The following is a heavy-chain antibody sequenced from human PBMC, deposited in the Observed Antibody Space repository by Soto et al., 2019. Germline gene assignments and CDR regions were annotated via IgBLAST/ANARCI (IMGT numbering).Heavy chain of an antibody. CDR3: ARARTMVRGNWFDP. D-gene: IGHD3-10*01. CDR2: TYYRSKWYN. J-gene: IGHJ5*02. V-gene: IGHV6-1*01. Sequence: QALSLPSAISGDSVSSNSAACNLIRHSPSRGLEWLGRTYYRSKWYNDYAVSVKSRITINPDTSKNQFSLQLNSVTPEDTAVYYCARARTMVRGNWFDPWGQGTLVTVS. CDR1: GDSVSSNSAA.